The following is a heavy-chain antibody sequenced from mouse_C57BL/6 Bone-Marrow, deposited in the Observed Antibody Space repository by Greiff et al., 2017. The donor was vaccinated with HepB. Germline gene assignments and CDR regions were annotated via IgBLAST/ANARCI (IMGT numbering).Heavy chain of an antibody. D-gene: IGHD3-2*02. CDR3: ARIRQLRLRGGGPYAMDY. V-gene: IGHV8-12*01. Sequence: QVTLKVCGPGILQSSQTLSLTCSFSGFSLSTSGMGVSWIRQPSGKGLEWLAHIYWDDDKRYNPSLKSRLTISKDTSRNQVFLKITSVDTADTATYYCARIRQLRLRGGGPYAMDYWGQGTSVTVSS. CDR1: GFSLSTSGMG. J-gene: IGHJ4*01. CDR2: IYWDDDK.